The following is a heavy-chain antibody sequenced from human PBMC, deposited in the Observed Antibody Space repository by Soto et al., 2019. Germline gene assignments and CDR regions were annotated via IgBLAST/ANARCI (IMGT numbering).Heavy chain of an antibody. D-gene: IGHD3-9*01. V-gene: IGHV3-49*03. Sequence: GGSLRRSCTASGFTFGDYAMSWFRQAPGKGLEWVGFIRSKAYGGTTEYAASVKGRFTISRDDSKSIAYLQMNSLKTEDTAVYYCTRDSVLRYFDWLLGYYYYGMDVWGQGTTVTVSS. J-gene: IGHJ6*02. CDR3: TRDSVLRYFDWLLGYYYYGMDV. CDR1: GFTFGDYA. CDR2: IRSKAYGGTT.